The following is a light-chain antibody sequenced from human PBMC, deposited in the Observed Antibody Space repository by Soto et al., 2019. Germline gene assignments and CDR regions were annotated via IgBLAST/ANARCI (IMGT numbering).Light chain of an antibody. J-gene: IGKJ1*01. Sequence: DIQMTQSPSTLSASVGDRVTITCRASQSISTWLAWYQQKPGKAPKLLIYKASSLESGVPSRFSGSGSGTEFALTISSVQPDDFATYYCQQYNSYSRTFGQGTKVEIK. CDR3: QQYNSYSRT. V-gene: IGKV1-5*03. CDR2: KAS. CDR1: QSISTW.